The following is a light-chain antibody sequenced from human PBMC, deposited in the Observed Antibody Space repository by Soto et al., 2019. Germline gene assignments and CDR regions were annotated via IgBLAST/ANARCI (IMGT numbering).Light chain of an antibody. CDR3: ATWDDSLSGWV. Sequence: QLVLTQPPSASGTPGQRVTISCSGTSSNIGSNYVYWYQHLPGTAPKLLIYRNNQRPSGVPDRFSGSKSGTSVSLAISGLRSEDEADYYCATWDDSLSGWVFGGGTKLTVL. CDR2: RNN. J-gene: IGLJ3*02. V-gene: IGLV1-47*01. CDR1: SSNIGSNY.